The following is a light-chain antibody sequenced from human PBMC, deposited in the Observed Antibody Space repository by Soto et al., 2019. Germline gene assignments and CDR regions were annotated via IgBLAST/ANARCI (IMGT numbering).Light chain of an antibody. CDR3: QQYNTYST. Sequence: DIQMTQSPSSLSASGGDIVTITSLASQSITNWLAWYQKKPGKDPKLMIYDASSSESGVPSRFSRGGFGTEFTLTTNSLQPADFATYYCQQYNTYSTFGQGTKVDI. CDR2: DAS. CDR1: QSITNW. J-gene: IGKJ1*01. V-gene: IGKV1-5*01.